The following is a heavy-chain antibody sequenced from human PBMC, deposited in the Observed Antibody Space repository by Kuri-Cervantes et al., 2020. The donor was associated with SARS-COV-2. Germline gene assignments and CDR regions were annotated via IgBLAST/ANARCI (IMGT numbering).Heavy chain of an antibody. CDR3: ARDSPSYYYDSSGLPTP. D-gene: IGHD3-22*01. Sequence: ASVKVSCKASGYTFTSYGISWVRQAPGQGLEWMGWISAYNGNTNYAQKLQGRVTMTTDTSTSTAYMELRSLRSDDTAVYYCARDSPSYYYDSSGLPTPWGQGNLVNVSS. J-gene: IGHJ5*02. CDR2: ISAYNGNT. V-gene: IGHV1-18*04. CDR1: GYTFTSYG.